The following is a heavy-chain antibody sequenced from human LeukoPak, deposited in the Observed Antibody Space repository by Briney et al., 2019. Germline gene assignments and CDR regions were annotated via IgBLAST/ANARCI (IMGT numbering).Heavy chain of an antibody. Sequence: GGSLRHSCAASGFTFSDYYMSWIRQAPGKGLEWVSYISSSGSTIYYADSVKGRFTISRDNAKNSLYLQMNSLRAEDTAVYYCARSRITMVADAFDIWGQGTMVTVSS. V-gene: IGHV3-11*01. D-gene: IGHD3-10*01. CDR2: ISSSGSTI. CDR3: ARSRITMVADAFDI. J-gene: IGHJ3*02. CDR1: GFTFSDYY.